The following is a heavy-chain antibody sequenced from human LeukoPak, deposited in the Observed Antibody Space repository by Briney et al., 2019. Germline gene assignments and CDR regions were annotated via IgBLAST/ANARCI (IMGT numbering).Heavy chain of an antibody. CDR2: IYYSGTT. CDR1: GGSISSYY. CDR3: ARHERDASLDHALDI. Sequence: SETLSLTCTVSGGSISSYYWSWIRQAPGKGLEWIGYIYYSGTTSYNPSLKSRVTILVDTSKNQFSLKLSSVTAADTAVYYCARHERDASLDHALDIWGQGTVVTVSA. D-gene: IGHD5-24*01. V-gene: IGHV4-59*08. J-gene: IGHJ3*02.